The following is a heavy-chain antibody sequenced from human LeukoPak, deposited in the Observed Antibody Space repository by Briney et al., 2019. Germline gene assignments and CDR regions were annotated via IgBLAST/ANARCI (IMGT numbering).Heavy chain of an antibody. J-gene: IGHJ4*02. D-gene: IGHD6-19*01. Sequence: PGGSLRVSCAAPGVTFSSYWMHWVRQAPGKGLVWVSRINSDGSTTNYADSVKGRFTISRDNAKNTLYLQMNSLRAEDTAVYYCARGWLGFDYWGQGTLVTVSS. CDR1: GVTFSSYW. CDR2: INSDGSTT. CDR3: ARGWLGFDY. V-gene: IGHV3-74*01.